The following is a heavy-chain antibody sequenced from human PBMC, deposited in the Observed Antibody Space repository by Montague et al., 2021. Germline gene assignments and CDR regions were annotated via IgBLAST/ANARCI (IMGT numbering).Heavy chain of an antibody. CDR2: N. J-gene: IGHJ4*02. Sequence: NDYAVSVKSRITINPDTSKNQLSLQLNSVTPEDTAVYYCARGFNTAMVKFDYWCKGILVTV. V-gene: IGHV6-1*01. D-gene: IGHD5-18*01. CDR3: ARGFNTAMVKFDY.